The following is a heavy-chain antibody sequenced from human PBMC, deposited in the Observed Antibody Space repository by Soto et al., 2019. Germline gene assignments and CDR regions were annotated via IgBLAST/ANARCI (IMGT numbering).Heavy chain of an antibody. V-gene: IGHV1-69*13. CDR2: IIPIFGTA. Sequence: SVKVSCKASGGTFSSYAISWVRQAPGQGLEWMGGIIPIFGTANYAQKFQGRVTITADESTSTAYMELSSLRSEDTAVYYCAAYYDFWSGNPPQPLYYFYGMDVWGQGTTVTVSS. CDR1: GGTFSSYA. CDR3: AAYYDFWSGNPPQPLYYFYGMDV. J-gene: IGHJ6*02. D-gene: IGHD3-3*01.